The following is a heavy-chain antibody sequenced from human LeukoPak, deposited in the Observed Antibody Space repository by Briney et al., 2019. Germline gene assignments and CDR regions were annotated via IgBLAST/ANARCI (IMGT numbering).Heavy chain of an antibody. CDR1: GGSIRSRNYY. Sequence: SETLPLTCTVSGGSIRSRNYYWDWIRQPPGKGLEWIGNFYDSGSTYYNPSLKSRVTISGDTSKNQFSLKLTSVTAADTAVYYCARHTRPGCSGYENAFDIRGQGTMVTVSS. J-gene: IGHJ3*02. D-gene: IGHD5-12*01. CDR2: FYDSGST. V-gene: IGHV4-39*01. CDR3: ARHTRPGCSGYENAFDI.